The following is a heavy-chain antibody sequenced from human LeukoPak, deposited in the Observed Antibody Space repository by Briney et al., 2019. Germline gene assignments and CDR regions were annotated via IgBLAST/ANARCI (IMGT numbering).Heavy chain of an antibody. Sequence: SETLSLTCTISGGSVSDYYWSWIRQPPGKGLEWIGYIYYSGSTYYNPSLKSRVTISVDTSKNQFSLKLSSVTAADTAVYYCARGVGYVDYWGQGTLVTVSS. J-gene: IGHJ4*02. CDR2: IYYSGST. CDR3: ARGVGYVDY. D-gene: IGHD6-13*01. V-gene: IGHV4-59*02. CDR1: GGSVSDYY.